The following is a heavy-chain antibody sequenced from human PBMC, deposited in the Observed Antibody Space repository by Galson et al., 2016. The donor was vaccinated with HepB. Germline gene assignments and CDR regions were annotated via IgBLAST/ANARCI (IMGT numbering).Heavy chain of an antibody. J-gene: IGHJ6*02. D-gene: IGHD6-6*01. CDR2: ISGSGGVK. CDR1: GFTFSNYA. CDR3: AKNLSSSHGLDV. V-gene: IGHV3-23*01. Sequence: SLRLSCAASGFTFSNYAMTWVRQAPGKGLEWVSAISGSGGVKYYADSVKGRFTFSRDNTKNTVFLQTSSLRVEDTAIYYCAKNLSSSHGLDVWGQGTTVTVSS.